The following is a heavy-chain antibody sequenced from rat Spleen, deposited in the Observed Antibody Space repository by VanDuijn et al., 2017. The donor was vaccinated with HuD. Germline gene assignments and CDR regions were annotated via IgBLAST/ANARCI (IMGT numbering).Heavy chain of an antibody. J-gene: IGHJ2*01. CDR2: IWGDGST. CDR1: GFSLTSDG. Sequence: QVQMKETGPGLVQTTQTLSVTCTVSGFSLTSDGVHWVRQAPGKGLEWMGIIWGDGSTNYNSALKSRLSISRDTSKSQVFLTMNSLQTDDTAVYYCAEILGTTGRDYWGQGVMVTVSS. D-gene: IGHD1-10*01. V-gene: IGHV2-77*01. CDR3: AEILGTTGRDY.